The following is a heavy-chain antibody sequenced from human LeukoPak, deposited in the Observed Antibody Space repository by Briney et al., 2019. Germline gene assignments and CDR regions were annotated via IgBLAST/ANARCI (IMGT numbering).Heavy chain of an antibody. V-gene: IGHV6-1*01. Sequence: SQTLSLTCAISGNTVSSNTAAWNWIRQSPSRGLEWLGRTYYRSKWNNDYAVSVQNRITINPDTSKNQFSLQLKSATPEDTAVYYCTRQRSTSTDYYGMDVWGQGTTVTVSS. J-gene: IGHJ6*02. CDR1: GNTVSSNTAA. CDR3: TRQRSTSTDYYGMDV. D-gene: IGHD6-6*01. CDR2: TYYRSKWNN.